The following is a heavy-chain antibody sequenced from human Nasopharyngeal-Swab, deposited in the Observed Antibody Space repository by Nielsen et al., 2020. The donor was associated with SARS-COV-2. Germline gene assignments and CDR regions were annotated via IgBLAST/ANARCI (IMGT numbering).Heavy chain of an antibody. J-gene: IGHJ4*02. CDR3: AKPRDGGYGSPFDY. Sequence: GESLKISCAASGFTFRDHAMTWVRQAPGKGLEWVSTISGSGNTHYADSVKGRFTISRDNSKNTLYLQMNSLRAEDTAVYYCAKPRDGGYGSPFDYWGQGTLVTVSS. CDR1: GFTFRDHA. D-gene: IGHD3-10*01. V-gene: IGHV3-23*01. CDR2: ISGSGNT.